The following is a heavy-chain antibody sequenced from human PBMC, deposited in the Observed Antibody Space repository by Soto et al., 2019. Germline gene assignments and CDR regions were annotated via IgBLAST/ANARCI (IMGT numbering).Heavy chain of an antibody. V-gene: IGHV3-23*01. CDR1: GFTFTTYA. J-gene: IGHJ3*02. CDR2: ISDSGGST. CDR3: AKDYKAPSDAFDI. D-gene: IGHD1-20*01. Sequence: GGSLRLSCAASGFTFTTYAMSWVRQAPGKGLEWVSTISDSGGSTYYADSVKGRFTSSRDNSKNTLYLQMDSLRAEDTAVYYCAKDYKAPSDAFDIWGQGTMVTVSS.